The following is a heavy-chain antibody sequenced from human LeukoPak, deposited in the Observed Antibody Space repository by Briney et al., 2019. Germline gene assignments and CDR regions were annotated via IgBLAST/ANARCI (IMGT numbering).Heavy chain of an antibody. CDR3: AKDLLRYSSGWYSGGY. CDR2: ISGSGGST. V-gene: IGHV3-23*01. CDR1: GFTFSSYA. Sequence: GGSLRLSCAASGFTFSSYAMSWVRQAPGKGLEWVSAISGSGGSTYYADSVKGRFTISRDNSKNTLCLQMNSLRAEDTAVYYCAKDLLRYSSGWYSGGYWGQGTLVTVSS. D-gene: IGHD6-19*01. J-gene: IGHJ4*02.